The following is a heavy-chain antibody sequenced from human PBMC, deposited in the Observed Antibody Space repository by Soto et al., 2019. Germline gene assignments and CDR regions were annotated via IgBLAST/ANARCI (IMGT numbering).Heavy chain of an antibody. CDR3: ARASGIAVATSPDY. D-gene: IGHD6-19*01. Sequence: GGFLRLSCAASGFTFSSYAMHWVRQAPGKGLEWVAVISYDGSNKYYADSVKGRFTISRDNSKNTLYLQMNSLRAEDTAVYYCARASGIAVATSPDYWGQGTLVTVSS. CDR2: ISYDGSNK. V-gene: IGHV3-30-3*01. CDR1: GFTFSSYA. J-gene: IGHJ4*02.